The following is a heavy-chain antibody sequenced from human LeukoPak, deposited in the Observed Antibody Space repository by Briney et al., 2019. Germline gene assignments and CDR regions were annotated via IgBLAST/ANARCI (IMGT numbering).Heavy chain of an antibody. Sequence: GGSLRLSCAASGFTFSSYAMHWVRQAPGKGLEWVAVISYDGSNKYYADSVKGRFTISRDNSKNTLYLQMNSLRAEDTAVNYCARSKYSVRSFDYWGQGTLVTVSS. CDR1: GFTFSSYA. J-gene: IGHJ4*02. V-gene: IGHV3-30*01. CDR3: ARSKYSVRSFDY. CDR2: ISYDGSNK. D-gene: IGHD3-10*01.